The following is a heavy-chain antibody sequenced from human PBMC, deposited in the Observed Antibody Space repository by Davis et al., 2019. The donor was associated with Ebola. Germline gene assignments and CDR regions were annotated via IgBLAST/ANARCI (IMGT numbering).Heavy chain of an antibody. CDR1: GYRFTNYR. CDR2: IYPGDSDT. J-gene: IGHJ5*02. CDR3: ARQGYCNSTSCNNWFDP. V-gene: IGHV5-51*01. Sequence: GESLKISCKGSGYRFTNYRIGWVRQMPGRGLEWMGIIYPGDSDTIYSPSFQGQVTISVDKSISTAYLQWSSLKASDTAMYYCARQGYCNSTSCNNWFDPWGQGTLVTVSS. D-gene: IGHD2-2*01.